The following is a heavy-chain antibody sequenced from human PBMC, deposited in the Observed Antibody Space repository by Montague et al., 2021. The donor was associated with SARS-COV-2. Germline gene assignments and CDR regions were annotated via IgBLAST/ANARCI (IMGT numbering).Heavy chain of an antibody. D-gene: IGHD3-10*01. V-gene: IGHV4-61*05. CDR1: GGSISSSSYY. Sequence: SETLSLTCTVSGGSISSSSYYWGWIRQPPGKGLEWIGYIYYSGSTNYNPSLKSRVTISVDTSKSQFSLKLSSVTAADTAVYYCARVQRGYYYGLGVSAHFGYWAQGTLVTVSS. CDR2: IYYSGST. J-gene: IGHJ4*02. CDR3: ARVQRGYYYGLGVSAHFGY.